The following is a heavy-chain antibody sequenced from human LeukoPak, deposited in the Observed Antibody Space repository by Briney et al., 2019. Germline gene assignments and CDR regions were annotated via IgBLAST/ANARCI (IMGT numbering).Heavy chain of an antibody. D-gene: IGHD5-24*01. Sequence: GGSLRLSCAASGFTFSSYAMHWVRQAPGKGLEWVAVISYDGSNKYYADSVKGRFTISRDNSKNTLYLQMNSLRAEDTAVYYCVRDSQDGYNYRGYFDYWGQGTLVTVSS. J-gene: IGHJ4*02. V-gene: IGHV3-30-3*01. CDR2: ISYDGSNK. CDR3: VRDSQDGYNYRGYFDY. CDR1: GFTFSSYA.